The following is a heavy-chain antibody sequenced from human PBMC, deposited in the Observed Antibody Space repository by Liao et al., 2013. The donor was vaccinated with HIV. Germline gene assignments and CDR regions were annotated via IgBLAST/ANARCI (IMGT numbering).Heavy chain of an antibody. Sequence: QVQLQESGAGLLKPSETLSLTCAVYGGSFSDYSWSWSWIRQPPGKGLEWIGEINHSGSTNYNPSLKSRVTISVDTSKNQFSLKLSSVTAADTAVYYCARGFRLRLGLVDYWGQGTLVTVSS. V-gene: IGHV4-34*01. CDR2: INHSGST. J-gene: IGHJ4*02. D-gene: IGHD3-16*01. CDR3: ARGFRLRLGLVDY. CDR1: GGSFSDYS.